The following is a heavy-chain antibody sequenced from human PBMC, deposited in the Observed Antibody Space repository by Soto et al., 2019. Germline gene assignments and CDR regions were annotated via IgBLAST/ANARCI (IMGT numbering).Heavy chain of an antibody. CDR3: ARVEVVRGVMPGMDV. J-gene: IGHJ6*02. Sequence: QVQLVQSGAEVKKPGSSVKVSCKASGGTFSSYTINWVRQAPGQGLEWMGGIIPICGTANYAQKFQGRVTITADESTSTAYMELNSLRSEDTAVYYCARVEVVRGVMPGMDVWGLGPTVTVSS. CDR1: GGTFSSYT. V-gene: IGHV1-69*12. CDR2: IIPICGTA. D-gene: IGHD3-10*01.